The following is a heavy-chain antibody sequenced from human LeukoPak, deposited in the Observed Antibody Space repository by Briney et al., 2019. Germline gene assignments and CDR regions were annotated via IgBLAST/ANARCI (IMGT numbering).Heavy chain of an antibody. CDR1: GFTFTSCW. D-gene: IGHD6-13*01. V-gene: IGHV3-7*01. CDR3: ARDGTAPGLYFDL. J-gene: IGHJ4*01. CDR2: IRQDGNEK. Sequence: GGSLRLSCAVSGFTFTSCWMNWVRQAPGKGLEWVASIRQDGNEKSYVDSVKGRFTISRDNTKNSLYLQMSSLRAEDTAVYYCARDGTAPGLYFDLWGQGTLVTVSS.